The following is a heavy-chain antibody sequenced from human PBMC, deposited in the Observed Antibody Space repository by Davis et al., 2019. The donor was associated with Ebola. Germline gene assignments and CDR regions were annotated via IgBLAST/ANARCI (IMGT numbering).Heavy chain of an antibody. CDR1: GGSISSHY. J-gene: IGHJ6*02. Sequence: PGGSLRLSCTVSGGSISSHYWSWIRQPPGKGLEWIGYIYYSGSTNYNPSLKSRVTISVDTSKNQFSLKLSSVTAADTAVYYCARLSSSWYYYYYGMDVWGQGTTVTVSS. D-gene: IGHD6-13*01. V-gene: IGHV4-59*11. CDR3: ARLSSSWYYYYYGMDV. CDR2: IYYSGST.